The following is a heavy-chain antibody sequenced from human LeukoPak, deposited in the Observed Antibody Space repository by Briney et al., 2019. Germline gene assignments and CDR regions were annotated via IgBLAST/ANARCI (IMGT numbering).Heavy chain of an antibody. CDR2: IFWDGDK. J-gene: IGHJ4*02. D-gene: IGHD2-15*01. Sequence: ESGPTLVKPTQTLTLTCSCSGFSVNTDGVGVGWIRQPLGKALEWLALIFWDGDKLYNPSLKSGLTITKDTAENQVVHTMTTTDPVDTATYFCTHSLRRGRCSGGSCYYFDYWGQGALVTVSS. CDR3: THSLRRGRCSGGSCYYFDY. V-gene: IGHV2-5*02. CDR1: GFSVNTDGVG.